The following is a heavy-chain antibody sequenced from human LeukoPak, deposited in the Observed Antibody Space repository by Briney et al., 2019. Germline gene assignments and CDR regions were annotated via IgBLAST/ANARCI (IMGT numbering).Heavy chain of an antibody. CDR1: GFTFSSYA. CDR3: AKVSLQYYYDSSGYRRGAYYYGMDV. V-gene: IGHV3-23*01. CDR2: ISGSGGST. D-gene: IGHD3-22*01. J-gene: IGHJ6*02. Sequence: GGSLRLSCAASGFTFSSYAMSWVREAPGKGLEWVSAISGSGGSTYYADSVKGRFTISRDNSKITLYLQMTSLRAEDTAVYYCAKVSLQYYYDSSGYRRGAYYYGMDVWGQGTTVTVSS.